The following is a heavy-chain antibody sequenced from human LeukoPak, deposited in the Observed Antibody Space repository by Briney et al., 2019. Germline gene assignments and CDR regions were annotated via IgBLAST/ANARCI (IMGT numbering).Heavy chain of an antibody. V-gene: IGHV3-23*01. D-gene: IGHD5-18*01. Sequence: GGSLRLSCAASGFTFSSYAMSWVRQAPGKGLEWVSGISGSGGSTYYADSVKGRFTISRDHSKNTLYLQMNSLRAEDTAVYYCAKEEYSYGYYYYYGMDVWGQGTTVTVSS. J-gene: IGHJ6*02. CDR2: ISGSGGST. CDR3: AKEEYSYGYYYYYGMDV. CDR1: GFTFSSYA.